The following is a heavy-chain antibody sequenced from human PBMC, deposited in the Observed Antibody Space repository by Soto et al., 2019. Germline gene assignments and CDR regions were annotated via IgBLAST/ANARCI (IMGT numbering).Heavy chain of an antibody. V-gene: IGHV3-23*01. CDR3: AKDLYCSGGSCYANDY. CDR2: ISGSGGST. D-gene: IGHD2-15*01. Sequence: GGSLRLSCAASGFTFSSYAMSWVHQAPGKGLEWVSAISGSGGSTYYADSVKGRFTISRDNSKNTLYLQMNSLRAEDTAVYYCAKDLYCSGGSCYANDYWGQGTLVTVSS. CDR1: GFTFSSYA. J-gene: IGHJ4*02.